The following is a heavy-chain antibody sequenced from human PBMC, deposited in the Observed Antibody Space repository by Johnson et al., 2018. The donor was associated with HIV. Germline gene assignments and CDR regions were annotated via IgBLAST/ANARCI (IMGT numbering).Heavy chain of an antibody. CDR1: GFTFSDYY. CDR2: ISSSGSTI. V-gene: IGHV3-11*04. Sequence: QMLLVESGGGLVKPGGSLRLSCAASGFTFSDYYMSWIRQAPGTGLEWVSYISSSGSTIYYADSVKGRFTLSRDNSKNTLYLQMSRLRAEDTAVYYCARDPAYCGGDWCGAFDIWGQGTMVTVSS. D-gene: IGHD2-21*02. J-gene: IGHJ3*02. CDR3: ARDPAYCGGDWCGAFDI.